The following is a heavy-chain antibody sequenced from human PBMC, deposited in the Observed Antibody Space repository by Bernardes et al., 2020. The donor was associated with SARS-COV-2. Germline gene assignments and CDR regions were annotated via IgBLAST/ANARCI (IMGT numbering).Heavy chain of an antibody. CDR1: GYTFTSYV. Sequence: AAWKVYCKASGYTFTSYVISWFRQAPGQGLEWMGWISGFNGNTTYAQELQGRVTMTTETSTSTAYMELRSLRSDDTAVYYCARGGRTKVPAHWGQGTLVTVSS. J-gene: IGHJ4*02. CDR3: ARGGRTKVPAH. V-gene: IGHV1-18*01. CDR2: ISGFNGNT. D-gene: IGHD1-26*01.